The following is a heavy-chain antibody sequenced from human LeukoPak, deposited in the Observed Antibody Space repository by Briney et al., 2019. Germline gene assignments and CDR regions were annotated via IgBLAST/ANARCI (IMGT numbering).Heavy chain of an antibody. Sequence: GGSLRLSWAASGFTFSSYGMHWVRQAPRKGLEWVAVISYDGSNKYYADSVKGRFTISRDNSKNTLYLQMNSLRAEDTAVYYCAKGYCSSTSCYKSYFDNWGQGTLVTVSS. CDR1: GFTFSSYG. D-gene: IGHD2-2*02. CDR2: ISYDGSNK. CDR3: AKGYCSSTSCYKSYFDN. J-gene: IGHJ4*02. V-gene: IGHV3-30*18.